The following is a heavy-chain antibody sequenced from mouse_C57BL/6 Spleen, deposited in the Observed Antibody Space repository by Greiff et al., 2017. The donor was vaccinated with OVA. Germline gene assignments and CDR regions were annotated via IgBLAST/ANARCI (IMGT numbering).Heavy chain of an antibody. V-gene: IGHV1-82*01. J-gene: IGHJ4*01. Sequence: QVQLQQPGPELVKPGASVKISCKASGYAFSSSWMNWVKQRPGKGLEWIGRIYPGDGDTNYNGKFKGKATLTVDKSSSTAYMQLSSLTSEDSAVYFCARRGPDGYLYAMDYWGQGTSVTVSS. CDR1: GYAFSSSW. CDR2: IYPGDGDT. D-gene: IGHD2-3*01. CDR3: ARRGPDGYLYAMDY.